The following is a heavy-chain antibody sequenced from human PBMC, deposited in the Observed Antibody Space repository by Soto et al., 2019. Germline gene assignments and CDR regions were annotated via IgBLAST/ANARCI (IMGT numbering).Heavy chain of an antibody. CDR2: INPNSGGT. V-gene: IGHV1-2*04. J-gene: IGHJ6*02. CDR3: AIEESPRGSCNFSYYYYYGMDV. CDR1: GYTFTGYY. Sequence: ASVKVSCKASGYTFTGYYMHWVRQAPGQGLEWMGWINPNSGGTNYAQKFQGWVTMTRDTSISTAYMELSRLRSDDTAVYYCAIEESPRGSCNFSYYYYYGMDVWGQGTTVTVSS. D-gene: IGHD1-26*01.